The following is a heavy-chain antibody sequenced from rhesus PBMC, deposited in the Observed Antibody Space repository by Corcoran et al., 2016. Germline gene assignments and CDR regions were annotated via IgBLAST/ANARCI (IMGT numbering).Heavy chain of an antibody. CDR3: ARLYGIVGAHDY. J-gene: IGHJ4*01. D-gene: IGHD1-44*02. Sequence: QLQLQESGPGLVKPSETLSVTCAVSGGSIRSSYWSWIRQAPGKGLEWIGNIYGSGSSTTSTPSLKSRFTLSIDTSKNQFSLKLSSVTAADTAVYYCARLYGIVGAHDYWGQGVLVTVSS. V-gene: IGHV4-169*01. CDR1: GGSIRSSY. CDR2: IYGSGSST.